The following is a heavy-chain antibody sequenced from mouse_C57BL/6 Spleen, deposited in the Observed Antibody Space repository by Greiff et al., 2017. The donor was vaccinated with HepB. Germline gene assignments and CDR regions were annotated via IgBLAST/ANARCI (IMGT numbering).Heavy chain of an antibody. J-gene: IGHJ4*01. Sequence: EVQRVESGPELVKPGASVKISCKASGYSFTGYYMNWVKQSPEKSLEWIGEINPSTGGTTYNQKFKAKATLTVDKSSSTAYMQLKSLTSEASAVYYCARRSPTVVAPSHAMDYWGQGTSVTVSS. CDR3: ARRSPTVVAPSHAMDY. CDR1: GYSFTGYY. CDR2: INPSTGGT. V-gene: IGHV1-42*01. D-gene: IGHD1-1*01.